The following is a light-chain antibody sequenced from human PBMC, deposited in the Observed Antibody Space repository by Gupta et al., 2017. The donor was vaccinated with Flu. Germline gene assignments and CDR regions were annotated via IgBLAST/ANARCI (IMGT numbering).Light chain of an antibody. CDR2: GAS. CDR3: QQYGSSPRT. V-gene: IGKV3-20*01. CDR1: QSVSSSY. Sequence: SCRASQSVSSSYLAWYQQKPGQAPRLLIYGASSRATGIPDRFSGSGSGTDFTLTISRLEPEDFAVYYCQQYGSSPRTFGQGTKLDIK. J-gene: IGKJ2*02.